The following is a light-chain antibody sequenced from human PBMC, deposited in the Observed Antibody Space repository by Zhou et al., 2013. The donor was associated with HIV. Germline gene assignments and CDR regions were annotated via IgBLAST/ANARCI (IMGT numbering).Light chain of an antibody. CDR3: QQSYGSLLT. V-gene: IGKV1-39*01. CDR2: DAS. CDR1: QSIGYS. Sequence: DIQMTQSPSIVSASIGDRVIITCRASQSIGYSVAWYQQKPGKAPKLLIYDASSVQSGVPSRFTGSGSGTDFTLTISSLQPEDFATYYCQQSYGSLLTFGQGTRLDIK. J-gene: IGKJ5*01.